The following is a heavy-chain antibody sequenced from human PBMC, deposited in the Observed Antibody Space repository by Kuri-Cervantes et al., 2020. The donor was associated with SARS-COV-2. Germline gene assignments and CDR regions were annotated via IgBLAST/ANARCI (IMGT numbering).Heavy chain of an antibody. D-gene: IGHD3-3*01. CDR2: ITPIFGTA. V-gene: IGHV1-69*05. Sequence: SVKVSCKASGGTLSSYAISWVRQAPGQGLEWMGRITPIFGTANYAQKFQGRVTITTDESTSTAYMELSSLRSDDTAVYYCARGPTPMDFWSGYYEGVFGYWGQGTLVTVSS. J-gene: IGHJ4*02. CDR1: GGTLSSYA. CDR3: ARGPTPMDFWSGYYEGVFGY.